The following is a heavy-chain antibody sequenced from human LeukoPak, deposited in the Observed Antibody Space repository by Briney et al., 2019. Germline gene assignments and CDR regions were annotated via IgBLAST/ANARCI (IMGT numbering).Heavy chain of an antibody. Sequence: GGSLRLSCAASGFTFSSYIMNWVRQAPGKGLEWVSSISSSSSYIYYADSVKGRFTISRDNAKNSLYLRMNSLRAEDTAVYYCARVSRGYYYDSSGYYSNYYYGMDVWGQGTTVTVSS. CDR1: GFTFSSYI. CDR2: ISSSSSYI. V-gene: IGHV3-21*01. D-gene: IGHD3-22*01. CDR3: ARVSRGYYYDSSGYYSNYYYGMDV. J-gene: IGHJ6*02.